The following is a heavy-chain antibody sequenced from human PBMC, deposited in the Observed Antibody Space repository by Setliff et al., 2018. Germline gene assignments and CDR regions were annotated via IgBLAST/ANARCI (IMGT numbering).Heavy chain of an antibody. V-gene: IGHV4-61*09. Sequence: PSETLSLTCTVSGDSINSRTNYWSWIRQPAGKGPEWIGHIYASWSTNYNPSLKSRVTVSVDTSKNQFSLQLSSVTAADTAVYYCARMSGFLYIDVWGKGTTVTVSS. CDR2: IYASWST. D-gene: IGHD3-3*01. CDR3: ARMSGFLYIDV. J-gene: IGHJ6*04. CDR1: GDSINSRTNY.